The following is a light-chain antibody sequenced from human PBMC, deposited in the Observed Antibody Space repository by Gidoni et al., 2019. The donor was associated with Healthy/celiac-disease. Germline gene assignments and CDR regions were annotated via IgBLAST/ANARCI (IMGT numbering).Light chain of an antibody. Sequence: EIVLTQSPGTLSLSPVERATLSCRASQSVSSSYLAWYQQKPGQAPRLLIYGASSRATGIPDRFSGRGAGTDFTLTISRLEPEEFAVYYCQQYGSSPAFGGGTKVEIK. J-gene: IGKJ4*01. CDR2: GAS. CDR3: QQYGSSPA. CDR1: QSVSSSY. V-gene: IGKV3-20*01.